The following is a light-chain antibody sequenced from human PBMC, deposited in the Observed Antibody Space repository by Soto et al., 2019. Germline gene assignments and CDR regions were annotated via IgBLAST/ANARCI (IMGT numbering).Light chain of an antibody. J-gene: IGKJ1*01. CDR1: QSISSD. CDR3: QQYNNWPRT. CDR2: GAS. V-gene: IGKV3-15*01. Sequence: EIVMTQSPATLSVSPGKRATLSCRASQSISSDLAWYQQKPGQAPRLLIFGASTGAPGISGRFSGSGSGTEFTLTISSLRSEDFAFYYCQQYNNWPRTFGQGTKGDIK.